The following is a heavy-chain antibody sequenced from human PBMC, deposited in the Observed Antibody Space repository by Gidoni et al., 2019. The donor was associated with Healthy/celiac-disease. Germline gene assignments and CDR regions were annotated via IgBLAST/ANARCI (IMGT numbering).Heavy chain of an antibody. V-gene: IGHV4-34*01. Sequence: QVQLQQWGAGLLKPSETLSLTCAVYGGCCSGYYWSWIRQPPRKGLEWIGDINHSVSTNYNPSLKSRVTISVDTSKNQFSLKLSSVTAADTAVYYCARGETEMATEMRHGGHDPWGQGTLVTVSS. CDR1: GGCCSGYY. CDR3: ARGETEMATEMRHGGHDP. J-gene: IGHJ5*02. CDR2: INHSVST. D-gene: IGHD5-12*01.